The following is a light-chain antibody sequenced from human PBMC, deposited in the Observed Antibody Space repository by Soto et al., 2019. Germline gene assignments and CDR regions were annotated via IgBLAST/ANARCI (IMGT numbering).Light chain of an antibody. J-gene: IGKJ1*01. CDR1: QSVSSN. CDR2: GAS. V-gene: IGKV3-15*01. Sequence: EIVMTQSPATLSVSPGERATLSCRASQSVSSNLAWYQQKPGQAPRLLIYGASTRATGIPARFSGSGSGTAFTLTLISLQSEDFAVYYCQQYNNWPQTFGQGTKVEIK. CDR3: QQYNNWPQT.